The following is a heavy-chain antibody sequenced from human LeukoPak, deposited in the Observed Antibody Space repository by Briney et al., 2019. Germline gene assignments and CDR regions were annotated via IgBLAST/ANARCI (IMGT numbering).Heavy chain of an antibody. D-gene: IGHD6-19*01. Sequence: GGSLRLSCAASGFTFSSYWMNWARQAPGKGLEWVASIKQDGSEKYYVDSVKGRFTISRDNAKNSLYLQMNSLRAEDTAVYYCARVMDSGWSFDYWGRGTLVTVSS. CDR1: GFTFSSYW. J-gene: IGHJ4*02. CDR2: IKQDGSEK. V-gene: IGHV3-7*03. CDR3: ARVMDSGWSFDY.